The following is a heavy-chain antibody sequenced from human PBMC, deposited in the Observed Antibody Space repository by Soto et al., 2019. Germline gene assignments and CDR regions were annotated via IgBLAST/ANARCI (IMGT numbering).Heavy chain of an antibody. Sequence: QITLKESGPTLVKPTETLTLTCSFSGFSLTTRGVAVGWIRQPPGKALEWLILMYWDVDKRYSPSLKSRLPIITETSKDQVVLIMTNMDPVDTATDYCTHSLGQSLPDYWGQGTLLTVSS. CDR2: MYWDVDK. D-gene: IGHD3-10*01. CDR3: THSLGQSLPDY. J-gene: IGHJ4*02. CDR1: GFSLTTRGVA. V-gene: IGHV2-5*02.